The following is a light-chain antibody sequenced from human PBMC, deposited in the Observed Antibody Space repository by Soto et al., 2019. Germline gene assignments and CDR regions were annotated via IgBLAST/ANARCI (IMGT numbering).Light chain of an antibody. CDR3: RSFTDTNNPVI. CDR1: SSDVGRYKF. J-gene: IGLJ2*01. CDR2: DVS. Sequence: QSALTQPASVSGSPGQSITISCTGTSSDVGRYKFVSWYQQHPGKAPKLIISDVSDRPSGISDRFSGSKSGITASLTISWLQAEDEALYYFRSFTDTNNPVIFGGGTKLPVL. V-gene: IGLV2-14*03.